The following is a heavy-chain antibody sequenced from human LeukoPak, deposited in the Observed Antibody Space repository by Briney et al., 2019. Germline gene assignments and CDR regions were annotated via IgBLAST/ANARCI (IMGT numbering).Heavy chain of an antibody. D-gene: IGHD5-18*01. V-gene: IGHV3-30*02. J-gene: IGHJ4*02. Sequence: AGGSLRLSCAASGFTFTYYAIHWVRQAPGKGLEWVAFIRYDGTNKSYADSVKGRFTVSRDNSKNTLYLQMNSLRVEDTAVYYCAKARTRGYSYGSFDYWGQGTLVTVSS. CDR3: AKARTRGYSYGSFDY. CDR1: GFTFTYYA. CDR2: IRYDGTNK.